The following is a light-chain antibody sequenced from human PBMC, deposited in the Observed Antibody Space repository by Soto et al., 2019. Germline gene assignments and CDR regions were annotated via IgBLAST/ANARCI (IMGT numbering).Light chain of an antibody. J-gene: IGKJ1*01. Sequence: EIVMTQSPATLSVSPGERVTLSCGASQTVTTSVAWYQQRPGQTPRLLIYDASTRATGIPARFSGSGSGTELTLTISSLQSEDFAVYYCQQYNNWPPWTFGQGTKVDIK. CDR1: QTVTTS. V-gene: IGKV3-15*01. CDR3: QQYNNWPPWT. CDR2: DAS.